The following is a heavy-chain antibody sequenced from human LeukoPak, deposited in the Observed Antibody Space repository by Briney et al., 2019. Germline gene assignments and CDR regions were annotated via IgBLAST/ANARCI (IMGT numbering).Heavy chain of an antibody. D-gene: IGHD6-6*01. J-gene: IGHJ3*02. CDR1: GYTFTSYA. CDR3: ARLIAARPGYAFDI. CDR2: INTNTGNP. V-gene: IGHV7-4-1*02. Sequence: ASVKVSCKASGYTFTSYAMNWVRQAPGQGLEWMGWINTNTGNPTYAQGFTGRFVFSLDTSVSTAYLQISSLKAEDTAVYYCARLIAARPGYAFDIWGQGTMVTVSS.